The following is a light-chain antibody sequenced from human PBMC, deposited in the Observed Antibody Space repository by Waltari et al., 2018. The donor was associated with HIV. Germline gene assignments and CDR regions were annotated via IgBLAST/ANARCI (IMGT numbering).Light chain of an antibody. J-gene: IGLJ3*02. V-gene: IGLV4-69*01. CDR3: QTWGTGIQV. CDR1: SRHSTYA. Sequence: QLVVPQSPSASASLRPSVRLTSTRLSRHSTYALAGHQPQPDKAPRYLMKLNNNGSHIKGDGIPNRFSGSSSGAERYLTISSLQSEDEADHYCQTWGTGIQVFGGGTKLTVL. CDR2: LNNNGSH.